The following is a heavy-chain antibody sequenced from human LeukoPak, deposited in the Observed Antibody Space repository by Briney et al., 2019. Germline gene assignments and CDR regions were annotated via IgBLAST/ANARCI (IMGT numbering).Heavy chain of an antibody. Sequence: PSETLSLTCTVPGDSIGSHYWSWIRQPPGKGLEWIGYIFYVGSTNYNPSLKSRVTISVDTSKNQFSLELNSVTAADTAVYYCARDYYDSRGEAFDTWGQGTMVTVSS. CDR3: ARDYYDSRGEAFDT. J-gene: IGHJ3*02. D-gene: IGHD3-22*01. V-gene: IGHV4-59*11. CDR2: IFYVGST. CDR1: GDSIGSHY.